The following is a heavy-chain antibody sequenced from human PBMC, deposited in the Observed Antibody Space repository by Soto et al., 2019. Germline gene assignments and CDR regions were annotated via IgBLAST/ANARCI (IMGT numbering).Heavy chain of an antibody. D-gene: IGHD2-15*01. J-gene: IGHJ4*02. V-gene: IGHV3-21*01. CDR3: ARDGYCSGGSCSLDY. Sequence: GGSLRLSCAASGFTFSSYSMNWVRQAPGKGLEWVSSISSSSSYIYYADSVKGRFTISRDNAKNSLYLQMNSLRAEDTAVYYCARDGYCSGGSCSLDYWGQGTLVTVSS. CDR2: ISSSSSYI. CDR1: GFTFSSYS.